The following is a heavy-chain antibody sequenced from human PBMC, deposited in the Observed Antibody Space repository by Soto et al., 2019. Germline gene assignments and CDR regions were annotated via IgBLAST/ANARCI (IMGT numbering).Heavy chain of an antibody. Sequence: QVQLQESGPGLVKPSETLSLTCTLSGASISDNYWSWIRQPPGKGLEWIGYIFYSGSTNYNHSLESRVTISIDTPKNQFSLRLNSVTAADTAVYYCARIDPPLMLAWFDPWGQGTLVTVSS. J-gene: IGHJ5*02. CDR1: GASISDNY. D-gene: IGHD2-8*01. V-gene: IGHV4-59*01. CDR3: ARIDPPLMLAWFDP. CDR2: IFYSGST.